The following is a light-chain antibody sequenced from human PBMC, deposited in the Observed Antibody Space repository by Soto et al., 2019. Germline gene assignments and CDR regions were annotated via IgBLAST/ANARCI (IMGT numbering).Light chain of an antibody. V-gene: IGKV2-28*01. CDR1: QSLLHSNGYNY. J-gene: IGKJ1*01. CDR3: MQVRQTPWT. CDR2: LGS. Sequence: DIVMTQSPLSLPVTPGEPASISCRSGQSLLHSNGYNYLDWYLQKPGQSPQLLIYLGSNRASGVPDRFSGSGSGTDFTLKISRVEAEDVGVYYCMQVRQTPWTFGQGTKVDIK.